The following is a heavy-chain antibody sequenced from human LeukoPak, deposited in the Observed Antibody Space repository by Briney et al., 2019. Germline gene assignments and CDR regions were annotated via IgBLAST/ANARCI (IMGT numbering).Heavy chain of an antibody. V-gene: IGHV3-48*04. J-gene: IGHJ4*02. CDR1: GFTFSSYA. D-gene: IGHD3-16*02. Sequence: GGSLRLSCAASGFTFSSYAVSWVRQAPGKGLEGVSYISSSGSTMYYAESVRGRFTISRDNAKNSLYLHMNSLRAEDTAVYYCVRDDPSEELSFWGQGALVTVSS. CDR2: ISSSGSTM. CDR3: VRDDPSEELSF.